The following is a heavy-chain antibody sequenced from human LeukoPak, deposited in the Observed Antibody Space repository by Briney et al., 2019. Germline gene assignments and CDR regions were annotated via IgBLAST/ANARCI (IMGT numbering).Heavy chain of an antibody. V-gene: IGHV3-11*01. J-gene: IGHJ4*02. CDR2: ISSSGSTI. Sequence: PGGSLRLSCAASGFTFSDYYMSWIRQAPGKGLEWVSYISSSGSTIYYADSVKGRFTISRDNAKNSLYLQMSSLRAEDTAVYYCARDGSPEMATANFDYWGQGTLVTVSS. D-gene: IGHD5-24*01. CDR1: GFTFSDYY. CDR3: ARDGSPEMATANFDY.